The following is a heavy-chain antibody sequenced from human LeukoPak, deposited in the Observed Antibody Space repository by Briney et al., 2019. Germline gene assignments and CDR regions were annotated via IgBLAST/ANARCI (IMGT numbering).Heavy chain of an antibody. CDR1: GFTFSNHW. Sequence: GGSLRLSCAASGFTFSNHWMHWVRQAPGKGLVWVSHINSDGSSTNYADSVKGRFTISRDNAKNTLYLQMNSLRAEDTAVYYCARTGIAARPTVWFDPWGQGTLVTVSS. V-gene: IGHV3-74*01. CDR2: INSDGSST. J-gene: IGHJ5*02. CDR3: ARTGIAARPTVWFDP. D-gene: IGHD6-6*01.